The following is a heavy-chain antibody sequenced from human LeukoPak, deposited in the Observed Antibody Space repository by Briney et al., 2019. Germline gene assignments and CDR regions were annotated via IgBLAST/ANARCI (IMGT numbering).Heavy chain of an antibody. J-gene: IGHJ4*02. CDR3: ARRGGDSSGNFDY. D-gene: IGHD3-22*01. Sequence: SETLSLTCTVSGGSLSSYYWSWIRQPPGKGLEWIGYIYYSGGTNYNPSLKSRVTISVDTSKKQFSLGLSSVTAADTAVYYCARRGGDSSGNFDYWGQGTLVTVSS. V-gene: IGHV4-59*08. CDR1: GGSLSSYY. CDR2: IYYSGGT.